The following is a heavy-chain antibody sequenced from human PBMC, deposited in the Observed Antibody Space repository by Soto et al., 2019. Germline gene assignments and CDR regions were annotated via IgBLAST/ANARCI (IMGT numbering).Heavy chain of an antibody. CDR1: GYTYTSYA. CDR3: ARGSGYYYWDDY. D-gene: IGHD3-22*01. J-gene: IGHJ4*02. CDR2: INAGNGNT. V-gene: IGHV1-3*05. Sequence: QVQLVQSGAEEKKPGASVKVSCKASGYTYTSYAMYRVRQAPGQRLEWMGWINAGNGNTKYSQKFQGRVTITRDTSASTAYMELSSLRSEDTAVYYCARGSGYYYWDDYWGQGTLVTVSS.